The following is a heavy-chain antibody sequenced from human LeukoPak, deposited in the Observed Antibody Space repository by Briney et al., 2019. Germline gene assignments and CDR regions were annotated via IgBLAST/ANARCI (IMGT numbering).Heavy chain of an antibody. J-gene: IGHJ6*03. V-gene: IGHV1-2*02. CDR1: GYTFTGYY. D-gene: IGHD1-26*01. Sequence: ASVKVSCKASGYTFTGYYMHWVRQAPGQGLEWMGWINPNSGGTNYAQKFQGRVTMARDTSISTAYMELSRLRSDDTAVYYCAREEVGATTVRSYYYYMDVWGKGTTVTVSS. CDR3: AREEVGATTVRSYYYYMDV. CDR2: INPNSGGT.